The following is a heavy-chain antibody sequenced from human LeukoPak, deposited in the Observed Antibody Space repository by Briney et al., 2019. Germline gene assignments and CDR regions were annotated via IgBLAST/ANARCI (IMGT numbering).Heavy chain of an antibody. CDR2: IYYSGST. CDR1: GGSISSYY. CDR3: ARGNHYYDSSAYLAWESFQH. D-gene: IGHD3-22*01. J-gene: IGHJ1*01. Sequence: KPSETLSLTCTVSGGSISSYYWTWIRQPPGKGLEWIGYIYYSGSTKYNPSLKSRVTISVDTSKHQFSLKLSSVTAADTAVYYCARGNHYYDSSAYLAWESFQHWGQGTLVTVSS. V-gene: IGHV4-59*01.